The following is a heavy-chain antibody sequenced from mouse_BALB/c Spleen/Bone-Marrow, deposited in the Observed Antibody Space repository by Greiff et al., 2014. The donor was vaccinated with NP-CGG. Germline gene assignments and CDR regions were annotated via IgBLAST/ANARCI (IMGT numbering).Heavy chain of an antibody. V-gene: IGHV1-18*01. J-gene: IGHJ3*01. CDR1: GYSFTVYT. CDR2: INPYNGGT. CDR3: ARPGRYDGAWFAY. D-gene: IGHD2-14*01. Sequence: VQLKDSGPELVKPGASMKISCKASGYSFTVYTMNWVRQSHGKNLEWIGLINPYNGGTIYNQKFKGKATLTVDKSSSTAYMELLSLTSEDSAVYYCARPGRYDGAWFAYWGQGTLVTVSA.